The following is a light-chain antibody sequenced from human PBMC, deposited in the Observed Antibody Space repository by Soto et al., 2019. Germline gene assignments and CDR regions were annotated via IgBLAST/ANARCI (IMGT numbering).Light chain of an antibody. V-gene: IGKV1-27*01. CDR1: QGITNV. Sequence: DIQMTQSPTSLSASVGDRVTITCRASQGITNVVTWYQQKPGQAPKLLIYAASTLQSGVPYRFSCSGSGTDFTLTINSLQPEDIATFSCENYSSVLACGPGTKVEIK. CDR3: ENYSSVLA. J-gene: IGKJ3*01. CDR2: AAS.